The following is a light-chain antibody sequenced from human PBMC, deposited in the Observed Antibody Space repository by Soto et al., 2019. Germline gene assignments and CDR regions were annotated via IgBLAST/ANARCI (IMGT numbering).Light chain of an antibody. CDR2: GAS. CDR3: QHFNNWLWT. CDR1: QTTSGK. Sequence: EIVLTQSPGTLSLSPGESATLSCRTSQTTSGKYLAWYQQRPGLAPRLLVYGASTRATGIPARFSGSGSGTEFTLTISSLQSEDFAVYYCQHFNNWLWTFGQGTKVDIK. J-gene: IGKJ1*01. V-gene: IGKV3-15*01.